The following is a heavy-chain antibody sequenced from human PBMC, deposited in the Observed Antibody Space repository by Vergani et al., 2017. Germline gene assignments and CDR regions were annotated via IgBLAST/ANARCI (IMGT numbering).Heavy chain of an antibody. D-gene: IGHD3-22*01. J-gene: IGHJ4*02. CDR3: AKDPYDSSGYYHY. V-gene: IGHV3-23*01. CDR1: GFTFSSYA. Sequence: EVQLLESGGGLVQPGGSLRLSCAASGFTFSSYAMSWVRQAPGKGLEWVSAISGSGGSTYYADSVKGRFTISRDNTKNTLYLQMNSLRAEDTAVYYCAKDPYDSSGYYHYWGQGTLVTVSS. CDR2: ISGSGGST.